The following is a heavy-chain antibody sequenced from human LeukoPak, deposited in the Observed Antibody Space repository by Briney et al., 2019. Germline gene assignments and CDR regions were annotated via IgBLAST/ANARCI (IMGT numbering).Heavy chain of an antibody. Sequence: GGSLRLSCAASGFTFSSYWMSWVRQAPGKGLEWVSGISWNSGSIGYADSVKGRFTISRDNAKNSLYLQMNSLRAEDTAVYYCAASGAGDYQFWYFDLWGRGTLVTVSS. D-gene: IGHD4-17*01. CDR3: AASGAGDYQFWYFDL. CDR1: GFTFSSYW. J-gene: IGHJ2*01. V-gene: IGHV3-9*01. CDR2: ISWNSGSI.